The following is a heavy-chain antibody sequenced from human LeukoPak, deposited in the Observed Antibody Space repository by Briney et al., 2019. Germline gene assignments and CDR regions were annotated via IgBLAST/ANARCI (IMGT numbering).Heavy chain of an antibody. J-gene: IGHJ5*02. CDR2: ISPSGGST. Sequence: GASVKVSCKAFGYTFTGYWMHWVRQAPGQGPEWMGVISPSGGSTIYAQKFKGRVTLTRDMSTSTDYLELSSLRSENTAVYYCARDNSVRDEAWWFNPWGPGALVTVSS. D-gene: IGHD5-24*01. CDR3: ARDNSVRDEAWWFNP. CDR1: GYTFTGYW. V-gene: IGHV1-46*01.